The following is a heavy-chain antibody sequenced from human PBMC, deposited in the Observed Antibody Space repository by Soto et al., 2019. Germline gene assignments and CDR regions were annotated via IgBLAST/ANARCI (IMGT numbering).Heavy chain of an antibody. V-gene: IGHV3-23*01. CDR1: GFTFNNYA. J-gene: IGHJ4*01. CDR2: ISASGGST. Sequence: PGGSLRLSCAASGFTFNNYAMNWVRQAPGKGLEWVSSISASGGSTYYADSVRGRFTISRDNSKNTLYLQTNSLRAEDTAVYYCTTDSYITTITVRFDYWGHGTLVTVSS. CDR3: TTDSYITTITVRFDY. D-gene: IGHD3-22*01.